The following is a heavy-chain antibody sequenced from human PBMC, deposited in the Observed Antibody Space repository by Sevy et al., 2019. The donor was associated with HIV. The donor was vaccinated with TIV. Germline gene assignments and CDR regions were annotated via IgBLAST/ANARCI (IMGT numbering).Heavy chain of an antibody. Sequence: GGSLRLSCAASEFGVSSNHMSWIRQAPGKGLEWVSVIYAGGNTYYGDSVKGRFTIFRDSSKNTQYLQMKSLRVEDTAVYYCARVLGAGQNYGVDVWRQGTTVTVSS. CDR2: IYAGGNT. J-gene: IGHJ6*02. CDR3: ARVLGAGQNYGVDV. D-gene: IGHD3-10*02. V-gene: IGHV3-53*01. CDR1: EFGVSSNH.